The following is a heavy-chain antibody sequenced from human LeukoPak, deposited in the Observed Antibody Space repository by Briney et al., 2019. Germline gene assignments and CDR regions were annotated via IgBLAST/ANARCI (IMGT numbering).Heavy chain of an antibody. D-gene: IGHD1-1*01. V-gene: IGHV3-23*01. J-gene: IGHJ4*02. CDR3: ASGVPNDY. CDR2: MSSDGRT. Sequence: SGGSLRLSCAASGFTFCKYAMVWVRQAPGKGVDWVSAMSSDGRTFYAGSVRGRVTISRDKTKITLQHQMISLRAEDTSVYYSASGVPNDYWGQGTLVTVSS. CDR1: GFTFCKYA.